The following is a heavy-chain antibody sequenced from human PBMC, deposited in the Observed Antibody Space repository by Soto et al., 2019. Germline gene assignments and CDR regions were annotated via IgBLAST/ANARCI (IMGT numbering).Heavy chain of an antibody. CDR3: ARDYNGNRNFDC. CDR2: MSGGVST. CDR1: GFTFNNHA. D-gene: IGHD3-10*01. J-gene: IGHJ4*02. V-gene: IGHV3-23*01. Sequence: EVQLLESGGGLVQPGGSLKLSCAASGFTFNNHAMTWVRQAPGKGLEWVSAMSGGVSTYYADSVKGRFTISRDNSKNALYLQMNNWRLGGTAVYYWARDYNGNRNFDCWGQGALVTVSS.